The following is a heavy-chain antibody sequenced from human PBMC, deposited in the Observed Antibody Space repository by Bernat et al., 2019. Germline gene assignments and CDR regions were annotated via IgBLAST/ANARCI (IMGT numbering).Heavy chain of an antibody. CDR1: GFTVSSNY. Sequence: EVQLVESGGGLIQPGGSLRLSCAASGFTVSSNYMSWVRQAPGKGLEWVSVIYSGGRTYYAESVKGRLNISRDNSKNTLYLQMNSLRAEDTAVYYCHSGLLWFRELLDAFDIWGQGTMVTVSS. V-gene: IGHV3-53*01. CDR2: IYSGGRT. J-gene: IGHJ3*02. D-gene: IGHD3-10*01. CDR3: HSGLLWFRELLDAFDI.